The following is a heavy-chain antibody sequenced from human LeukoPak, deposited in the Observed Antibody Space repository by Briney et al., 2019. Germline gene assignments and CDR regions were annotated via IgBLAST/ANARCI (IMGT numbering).Heavy chain of an antibody. J-gene: IGHJ5*02. V-gene: IGHV4-34*01. CDR1: GGSFSAYY. Sequence: SETRSLTCAASGGSFSAYYWTWIRQSPGKGLEWIGTINQSGSTNYNPSLMSRVTISAGTSKKQFSLNLSSVTAADTAVYYCASGTSAAEVFDDWGQGTLVTVSS. CDR2: INQSGST. CDR3: ASGTSAAEVFDD. D-gene: IGHD6-13*01.